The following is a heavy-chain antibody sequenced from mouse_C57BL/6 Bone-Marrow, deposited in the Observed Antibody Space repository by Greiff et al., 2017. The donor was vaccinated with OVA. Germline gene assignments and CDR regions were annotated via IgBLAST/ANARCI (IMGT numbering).Heavy chain of an antibody. CDR1: GYTFTSYW. CDR3: AREWIPILYYFDY. J-gene: IGHJ2*01. D-gene: IGHD6-5*01. V-gene: IGHV1-55*01. CDR2: IYPGSGST. Sequence: QVQLQQPGAELVKPGASVQLSCKASGYTFTSYWITWVKQRPGQGLEWIGDIYPGSGSTNYNEKFKSKATLTVDTSSSTAYMQLSSLTSEDSAVYYCAREWIPILYYFDYWGQGTTLTVSS.